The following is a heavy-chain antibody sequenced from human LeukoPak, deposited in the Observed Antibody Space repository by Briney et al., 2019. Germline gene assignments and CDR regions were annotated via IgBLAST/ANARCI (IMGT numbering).Heavy chain of an antibody. Sequence: ASVKVSCKASGYTFTGSYMHWVRKAPGQGLEWMGWINPNTGGTNYAQKFQGRVTMTWDTSISTAYMELNSLRSDDTAVYYCASSVGYNKAGYYYYMDFWGKGTTVTVSS. D-gene: IGHD5-24*01. CDR3: ASSVGYNKAGYYYYMDF. V-gene: IGHV1-2*02. CDR1: GYTFTGSY. CDR2: INPNTGGT. J-gene: IGHJ6*03.